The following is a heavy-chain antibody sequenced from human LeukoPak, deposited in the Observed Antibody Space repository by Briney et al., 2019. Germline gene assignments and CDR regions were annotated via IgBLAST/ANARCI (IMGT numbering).Heavy chain of an antibody. CDR2: ISGSGGST. J-gene: IGHJ4*02. CDR1: GFIFSTYW. V-gene: IGHV3-23*01. Sequence: GGSLRLSCAASGFIFSTYWMAWVRQAPGKGLEWVSAISGSGGSTYYADSVKGRFTISRVNSKNTLYLQMNSLRAEDTAVYYCAKVGSSQGAGDYWGQGTLVTVSS. D-gene: IGHD1-26*01. CDR3: AKVGSSQGAGDY.